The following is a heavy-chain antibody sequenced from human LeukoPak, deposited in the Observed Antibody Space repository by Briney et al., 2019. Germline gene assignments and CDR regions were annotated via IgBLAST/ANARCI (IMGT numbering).Heavy chain of an antibody. J-gene: IGHJ4*02. CDR1: GGTFPNYA. CDR2: IIPVFGPT. D-gene: IGHD1-1*01. V-gene: IGHV1-69*06. Sequence: GASVKVSCKASGGTFPNYAITWGRQAPGQRLEWMGRIIPVFGPTNYAPKFQGRLTITADTSPSTASMELTSPRFADTAVYSFARSLYYNWGHFDSWGQGTLFTVSS. CDR3: ARSLYYNWGHFDS.